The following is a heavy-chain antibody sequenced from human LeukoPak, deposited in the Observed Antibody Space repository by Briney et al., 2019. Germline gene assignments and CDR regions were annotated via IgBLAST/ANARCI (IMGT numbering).Heavy chain of an antibody. CDR1: GGSISRYY. J-gene: IGHJ5*02. CDR3: ARANTTWFDP. Sequence: SETLSLPCTVSGGSISRYYWIWIRQPAPKGLEWIARIYTRGSTNYNPSLTSRVTLHVDTHKNQFSLQLSSFTAADTHVYYCARANTTWFDPWGQGTLVTVSS. D-gene: IGHD1-14*01. CDR2: IYTRGST. V-gene: IGHV4-4*07.